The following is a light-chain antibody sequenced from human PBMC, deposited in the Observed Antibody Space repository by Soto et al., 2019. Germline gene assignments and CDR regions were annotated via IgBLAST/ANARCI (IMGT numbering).Light chain of an antibody. J-gene: IGLJ1*01. CDR1: SSDVGSYNG. CDR2: EVS. V-gene: IGLV2-18*02. Sequence: QSVLTQPPSVSGSPGQSVTISCTGTSSDVGSYNGVSWYQQPPGTAPKLIIYEVSNRPSGVPDRFSGSKSSNTASLTISGLQAEDEADYYCCSYTLSSTYVFGTGTKVTVL. CDR3: CSYTLSSTYV.